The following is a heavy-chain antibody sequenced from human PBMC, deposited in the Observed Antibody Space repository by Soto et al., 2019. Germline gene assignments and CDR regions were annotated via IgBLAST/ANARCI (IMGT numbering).Heavy chain of an antibody. D-gene: IGHD6-6*01. CDR3: ARGLSSPSAAGV. V-gene: IGHV4-39*01. Sequence: QLQLQESGPGLVKPSETLSLTCAVSGGSVSSGSNYWGWIRQSPGKGLVWIGSVHDTRTTHYNPSLTSRVTISVDTSKNQFSLNVNSVTAADTTVYYCARGLSSPSAAGVWGQGTLVTVSS. CDR1: GGSVSSGSNY. CDR2: VHDTRTT. J-gene: IGHJ4*02.